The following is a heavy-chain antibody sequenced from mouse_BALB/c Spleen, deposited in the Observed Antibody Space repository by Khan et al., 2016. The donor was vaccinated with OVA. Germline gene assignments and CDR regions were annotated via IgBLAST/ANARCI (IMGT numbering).Heavy chain of an antibody. D-gene: IGHD2-14*01. CDR1: GYTFTSYT. CDR3: AREGAYYRSDGWFAY. CDR2: ISPSSGYT. J-gene: IGHJ3*01. Sequence: QVQLKESGAKLARPGASVKMSCKASGYTFTSYTMHWVKQRPGQGLEWIGYISPSSGYTNYNQKFKDKATLTADKSSSTAYMQLSSLTSEDSAVYYCAREGAYYRSDGWFAYWGQGTLVTVSA. V-gene: IGHV1-4*01.